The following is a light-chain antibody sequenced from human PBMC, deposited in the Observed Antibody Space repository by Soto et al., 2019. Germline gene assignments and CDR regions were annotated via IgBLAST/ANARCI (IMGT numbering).Light chain of an antibody. CDR1: QSVRTK. Sequence: EIVMTQSPATLSVSPGERATLSCRASQSVRTKLALSQHKPGQAPRLLNYGATTRATGIPARFSGSGSGTEFTLTISSLQSEDFAVYFCLQHNKWPPGYTFGQGTKLEVK. J-gene: IGKJ2*01. V-gene: IGKV3-15*01. CDR2: GAT. CDR3: LQHNKWPPGYT.